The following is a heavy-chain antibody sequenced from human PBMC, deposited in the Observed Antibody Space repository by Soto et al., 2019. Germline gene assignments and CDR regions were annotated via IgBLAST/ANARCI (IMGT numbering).Heavy chain of an antibody. V-gene: IGHV3-23*01. J-gene: IGHJ4*02. CDR2: ISAAGGGT. CDR3: AKDRRAGGNSAFYFDF. D-gene: IGHD3-16*01. Sequence: GGSLRLSCAASGFKVSNYAMSWVRQSPGKWLEWVSLISAAGGGTYYADSVKGRFTISRDNSHNTLYLQVHSLTAEDTAVYYCAKDRRAGGNSAFYFDFWGQGXQVTV. CDR1: GFKVSNYA.